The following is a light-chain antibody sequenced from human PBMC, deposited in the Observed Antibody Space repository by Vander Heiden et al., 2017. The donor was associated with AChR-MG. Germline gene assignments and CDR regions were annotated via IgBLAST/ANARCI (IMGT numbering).Light chain of an antibody. CDR1: QGISNY. Sequence: DIQMTQSPPSLSASVGDRVTITCRASQGISNYLAWYQQKPGKAPKLLIYAASTLQSGVPSRFSGSGSGTDFTLTISSLQPEDVATYYCQKYDSAPRITFGPGTKVDIK. CDR2: AAS. V-gene: IGKV1-27*01. J-gene: IGKJ3*01. CDR3: QKYDSAPRIT.